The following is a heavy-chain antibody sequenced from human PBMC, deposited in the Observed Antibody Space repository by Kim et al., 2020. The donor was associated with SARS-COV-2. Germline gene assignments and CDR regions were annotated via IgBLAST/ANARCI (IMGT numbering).Heavy chain of an antibody. V-gene: IGHV3-43D*03. Sequence: GGSLRLSCAASGFTFDDYAMHWVRQAPGKGLEWVSLISWDGGSTYYADSVKGRFTISRDNSKNSLYLQMNSLRAEDTALYYCAKVLYSSGWYFFDYWGQGTLVTVSS. D-gene: IGHD6-19*01. CDR3: AKVLYSSGWYFFDY. CDR1: GFTFDDYA. J-gene: IGHJ4*02. CDR2: ISWDGGST.